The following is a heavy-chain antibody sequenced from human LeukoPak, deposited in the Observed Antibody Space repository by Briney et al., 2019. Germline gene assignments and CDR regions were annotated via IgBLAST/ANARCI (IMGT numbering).Heavy chain of an antibody. J-gene: IGHJ3*02. D-gene: IGHD6-6*01. CDR2: FYYSWST. CDR1: GGSISSYY. Sequence: PSETLSLTCTVSGGSISSYYWSWLRQPPGKGLEGIGYFYYSWSTNYNPSLESRVTISVDTSKNQFSLKLSSVTAADTAVYYCARDWSIAARRKAHPGPYGAFDIWGQGTMVTVSS. V-gene: IGHV4-59*12. CDR3: ARDWSIAARRKAHPGPYGAFDI.